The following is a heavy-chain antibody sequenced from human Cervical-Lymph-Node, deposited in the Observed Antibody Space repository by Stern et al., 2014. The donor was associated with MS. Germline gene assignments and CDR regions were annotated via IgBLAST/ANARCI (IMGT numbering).Heavy chain of an antibody. CDR3: VRAAKRGFRFGFAYYNYELDV. Sequence: VQLVESGGGSVKPGGSLRLSCAASGFTFRDSYMSWIRQAPGKGLEWVSYIGSGGAPIYYANSVEGRFSISRDNAKDSLFLQMNSLRAEDTGVYYCVRAAKRGFRFGFAYYNYELDVWGHGTTVTVSS. CDR1: GFTFRDSY. D-gene: IGHD5-18*01. J-gene: IGHJ6*02. V-gene: IGHV3-11*01. CDR2: IGSGGAPI.